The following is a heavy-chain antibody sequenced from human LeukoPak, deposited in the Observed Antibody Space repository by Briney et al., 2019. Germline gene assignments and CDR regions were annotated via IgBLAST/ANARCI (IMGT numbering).Heavy chain of an antibody. CDR1: GGSISSGNYY. J-gene: IGHJ4*02. V-gene: IGHV4-61*02. CDR3: ARDHATSSSWYGHAY. Sequence: SETLSLTCTVSGGSISSGNYYWSWIRQPAGKGLEWIGRIYASGSTNYNPSLKSRVTISVDTSKNQFSLKLSSVTAADTAVYYCARDHATSSSWYGHAYWGQGTLVTVSS. D-gene: IGHD6-13*01. CDR2: IYASGST.